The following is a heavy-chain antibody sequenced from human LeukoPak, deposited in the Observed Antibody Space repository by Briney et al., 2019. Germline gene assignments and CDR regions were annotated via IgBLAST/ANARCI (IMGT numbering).Heavy chain of an antibody. V-gene: IGHV3-23*01. CDR2: INGSGGST. CDR1: GFTFSSYA. CDR3: AKDLTYYDSSGYYYGTDY. D-gene: IGHD3-22*01. Sequence: GGSLRLSCAASGFTFSSYAMSWVRQAPGKGLEWVSDINGSGGSTYYADSVKGRFTISRDNSKNTLYLQMNSLRAEDTAVYYCAKDLTYYDSSGYYYGTDYWGQGTLVTVSS. J-gene: IGHJ4*02.